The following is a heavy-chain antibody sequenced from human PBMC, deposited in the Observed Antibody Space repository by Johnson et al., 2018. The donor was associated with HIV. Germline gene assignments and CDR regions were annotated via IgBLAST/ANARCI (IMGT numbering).Heavy chain of an antibody. CDR1: GFTFSSYA. CDR3: ARAYNYPI. CDR2: ISYDGSNK. J-gene: IGHJ3*02. V-gene: IGHV3-30-3*01. D-gene: IGHD1-1*01. Sequence: QMQLVESGGGVVQPGRSLRLSCAASGFTFSSYAMHWVRQAPGKGLEWVAVISYDGSNKYYADSVKGRFTISRDNSKNTLFLQMNSLRVEDTAVYYCARAYNYPIWGQGTMLTVSS.